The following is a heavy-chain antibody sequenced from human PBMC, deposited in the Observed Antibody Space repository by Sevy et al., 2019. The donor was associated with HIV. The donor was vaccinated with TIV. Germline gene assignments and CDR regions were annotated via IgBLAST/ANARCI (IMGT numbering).Heavy chain of an antibody. CDR1: GYTFTDYW. CDR2: IKPSGGAP. V-gene: IGHV1-2*06. D-gene: IGHD1-26*01. Sequence: ASVKVSCKASGYTFTDYWIHWVRQAPGQGLEWMGRIKPSGGAPNYARMFQDRITVTLDTSITTAYLELNYLSSDDTAVYYCARTIVSGTMVDIDYWGQGTLVTVSS. J-gene: IGHJ4*02. CDR3: ARTIVSGTMVDIDY.